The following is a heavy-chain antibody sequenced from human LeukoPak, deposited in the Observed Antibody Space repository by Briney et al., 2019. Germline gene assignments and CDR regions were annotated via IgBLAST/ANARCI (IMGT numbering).Heavy chain of an antibody. J-gene: IGHJ6*03. CDR1: GFTFSSYA. V-gene: IGHV3-30*01. D-gene: IGHD6-19*01. CDR3: ARGSNAVAGTTYYYYYMDV. Sequence: GRSLRLSCAASGFTFSSYAMHWVRQAPGKGLEWVAVISYDGSNKYYADSVKGRLTISGDNSKNTLYLQMDSLRAEDTAVYYCARGSNAVAGTTYYYYYMDVWGKGTTVTVSS. CDR2: ISYDGSNK.